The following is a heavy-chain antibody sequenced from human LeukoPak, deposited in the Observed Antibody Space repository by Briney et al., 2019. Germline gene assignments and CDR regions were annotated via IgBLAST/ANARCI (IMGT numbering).Heavy chain of an antibody. CDR2: INEDGSDK. CDR1: GLTFSGFW. V-gene: IGHV3-7*01. Sequence: GGSLRLSCAASGLTFSGFWMSWVRQAPGKGLEWVANINEDGSDKHYVDSVKGRFAISRDNAKNSLYLQMNSLRAEDTAVYYCASGGRVDYWGQGTLVTVSS. J-gene: IGHJ4*02. CDR3: ASGGRVDY. D-gene: IGHD3-16*01.